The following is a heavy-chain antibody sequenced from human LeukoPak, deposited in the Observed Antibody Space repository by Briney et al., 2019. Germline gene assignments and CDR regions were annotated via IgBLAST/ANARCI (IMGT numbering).Heavy chain of an antibody. CDR3: ARLSYGSGSPDP. CDR2: IYYSGST. Sequence: SETLSLTCAVSGGSISSSNWWSWVRQPPGKGLEWIGSIYYSGSTYYNPSLKSRVTISVDTSKNQFSLKLSSVTAADTAVYYCARLSYGSGSPDPWGQGTLVTVSS. J-gene: IGHJ5*02. D-gene: IGHD3-10*01. CDR1: GGSISSSNW. V-gene: IGHV4-39*01.